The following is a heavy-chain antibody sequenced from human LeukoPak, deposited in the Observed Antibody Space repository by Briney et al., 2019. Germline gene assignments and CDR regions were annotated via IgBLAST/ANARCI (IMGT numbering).Heavy chain of an antibody. D-gene: IGHD6-13*01. J-gene: IGHJ6*03. CDR2: ISGSGGST. V-gene: IGHV3-23*01. CDR1: GFTFSSYA. CDR3: ARVGVRAAAGRYYYYYYMDV. Sequence: PGGSLRLSCAASGFTFSSYAMSWVRQAPGKGLEWVSAISGSGGSTSYADSAKGRFTISRDNPKNTLYLQMNSLGAEDTAVYYCARVGVRAAAGRYYYYYYMDVWGKGTTVTISS.